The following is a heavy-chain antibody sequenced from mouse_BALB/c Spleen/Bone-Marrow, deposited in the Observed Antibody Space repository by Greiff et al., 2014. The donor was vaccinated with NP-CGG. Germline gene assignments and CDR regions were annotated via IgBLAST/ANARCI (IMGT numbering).Heavy chain of an antibody. V-gene: IGHV3-1*02. CDR2: IHYSGST. CDR1: GYSITSGYS. J-gene: IGHJ3*01. Sequence: EVQLQQSGPDLVKPSQSLSLTCTVTGYSITSGYSWHWIRQFPGNKLEWMGYIHYSGSTNYNPSLKSRISITRDTSKNQFFLQLNSVTTEDTATYYFSRRVRGYDVPAGFAYWGQGTLVTVSA. D-gene: IGHD2-2*01. CDR3: SRRVRGYDVPAGFAY.